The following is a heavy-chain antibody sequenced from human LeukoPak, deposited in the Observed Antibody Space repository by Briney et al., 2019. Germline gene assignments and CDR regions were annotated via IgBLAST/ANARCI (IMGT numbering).Heavy chain of an antibody. V-gene: IGHV4-59*08. D-gene: IGHD3-10*01. CDR2: IYYSGRT. J-gene: IGHJ5*02. CDR3: ARSVGSWSYHPYRWFDP. Sequence: SETLSLTCTVSGGSISSYYWSWIRQPPGKGLEWIGYIYYSGRTNYNPSLKSRVTISVDTSKNQFSLKLSSVTAADTAVYYCARSVGSWSYHPYRWFDPWGQGTLVTVSS. CDR1: GGSISSYY.